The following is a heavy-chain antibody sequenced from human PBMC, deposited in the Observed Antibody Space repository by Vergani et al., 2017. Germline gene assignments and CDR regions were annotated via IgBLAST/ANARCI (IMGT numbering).Heavy chain of an antibody. Sequence: QVQLVQSGAELKKPGASVRVSCKASGFIFTDYYIHWMRQAPGKGLEWMAWIRPYTGHTIYAQKFQDRVTMTADTSTNTAYMELRSLRSDDTAVYYCARGLNGFWRLSYYYYMDVWGKGTTVTVSS. V-gene: IGHV1-2*02. CDR1: GFIFTDYY. CDR3: ARGLNGFWRLSYYYYMDV. D-gene: IGHD3-3*01. J-gene: IGHJ6*03. CDR2: IRPYTGHT.